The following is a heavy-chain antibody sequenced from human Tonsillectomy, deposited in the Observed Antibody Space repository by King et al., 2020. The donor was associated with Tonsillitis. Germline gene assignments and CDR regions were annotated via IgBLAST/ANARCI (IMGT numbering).Heavy chain of an antibody. J-gene: IGHJ4*02. D-gene: IGHD3-22*01. Sequence: VQLQESGPGLVKPSETLSLTCTVSGGSISSSSYYWGWIRQPPGKGLEWIGNIYYSGSTYYNPSLKSRVTISVDTSKNQFSLKLSSVTAADTAVYYCAGRASTYYYDSSGYYPFDSWGQGTLGTVSS. CDR1: GGSISSSSYY. CDR2: IYYSGST. CDR3: AGRASTYYYDSSGYYPFDS. V-gene: IGHV4-39*01.